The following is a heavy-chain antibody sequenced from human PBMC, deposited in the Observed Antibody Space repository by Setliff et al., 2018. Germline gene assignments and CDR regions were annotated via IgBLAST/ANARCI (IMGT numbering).Heavy chain of an antibody. CDR3: AKEIQPRRGPVYDSSGLAFDY. Sequence: LRLSCAASGFTFSSYAMHWVRQAPGKGLEWVASIRYDGSGKYYGDSLKGRFTISRDNFENTLYLQMTSLRPEDTAVYYCAKEIQPRRGPVYDSSGLAFDYWGQGTLVTVSS. J-gene: IGHJ4*01. V-gene: IGHV3-30*02. CDR1: GFTFSSYA. D-gene: IGHD3-22*01. CDR2: IRYDGSGK.